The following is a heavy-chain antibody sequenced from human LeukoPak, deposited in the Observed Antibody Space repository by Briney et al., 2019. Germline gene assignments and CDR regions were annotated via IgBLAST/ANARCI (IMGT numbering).Heavy chain of an antibody. D-gene: IGHD6-13*01. J-gene: IGHJ6*02. CDR2: VYYRGNT. V-gene: IGHV4-59*01. CDR3: ARTGYSSDYYGMDV. CDR1: GGSISGSY. Sequence: SETLSLTCIVSGGSISGSYWSWIRQPPGKGLEWIGYVYYRGNTNYNPSLKSRATISVDMSKNQFSLKLRSVTTADSAVYYCARTGYSSDYYGMDVWGQGTTVTVS.